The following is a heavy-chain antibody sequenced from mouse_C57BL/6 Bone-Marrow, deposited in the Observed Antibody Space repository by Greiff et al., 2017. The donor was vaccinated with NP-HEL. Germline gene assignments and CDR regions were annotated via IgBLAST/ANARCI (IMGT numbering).Heavy chain of an antibody. CDR2: IYPRSGNT. Sequence: VQLQQSGAELARPGASVKLSCKASGYTFTSYGISWVKQRTGQGLEWIGEIYPRSGNTYYNEKFKGKATLTVDKSSRTAYMELRSLTSADSAVYFCARENLAWFAYWGQGTLVTVSA. V-gene: IGHV1-81*01. CDR1: GYTFTSYG. CDR3: ARENLAWFAY. J-gene: IGHJ3*01.